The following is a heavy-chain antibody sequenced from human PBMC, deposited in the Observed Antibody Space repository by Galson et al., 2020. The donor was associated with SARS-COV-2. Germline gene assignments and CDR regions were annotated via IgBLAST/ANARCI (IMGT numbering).Heavy chain of an antibody. J-gene: IGHJ5*02. CDR3: ARGIVGATTESWFDP. D-gene: IGHD1-26*01. V-gene: IGHV4-59*01. Sequence: SETLSLTCTVSGGSISSYYWSWIRQPPGKGLEWIGYIYYSGSTNYNPSLKSRVTISVDTSKNQFSLKLSSVTAADTAVYYCARGIVGATTESWFDPWGQGTLVTVSS. CDR1: GGSISSYY. CDR2: IYYSGST.